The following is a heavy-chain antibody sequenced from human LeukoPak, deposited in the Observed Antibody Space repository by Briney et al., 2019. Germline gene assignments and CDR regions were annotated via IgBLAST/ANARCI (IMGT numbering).Heavy chain of an antibody. CDR2: IYYNGNT. V-gene: IGHV4-39*07. CDR1: GGSISTDNCY. D-gene: IGHD5-24*01. CDR3: ARDSANGKNWSFDY. Sequence: NPSETLSLTCTVSGGSISTDNCYWGWIRQPPGKGLEWIGSIYYNGNTYYNPSLKSRVTISVDTSKNQFSLKVNSVTAADTAVYYCARDSANGKNWSFDYWGQGTLVVVSS. J-gene: IGHJ4*02.